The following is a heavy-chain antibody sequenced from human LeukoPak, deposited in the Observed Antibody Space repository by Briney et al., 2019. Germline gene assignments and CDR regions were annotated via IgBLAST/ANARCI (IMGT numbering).Heavy chain of an antibody. CDR1: GFTFSSYA. D-gene: IGHD1-26*01. V-gene: IGHV3-23*01. Sequence: PGGSLRLSCAASGFTFSSYAMSWVRQAPGKGLEWVSAISGSGGSTYYADSVKGRFTISRDNSKNTLYLQMNSLTAEDTAVYYCAKGRYSGNQSEEAEFEHWGQGTLVTVSS. J-gene: IGHJ4*02. CDR3: AKGRYSGNQSEEAEFEH. CDR2: ISGSGGST.